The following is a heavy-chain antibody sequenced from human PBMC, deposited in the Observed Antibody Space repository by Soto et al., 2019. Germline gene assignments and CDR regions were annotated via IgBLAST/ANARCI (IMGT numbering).Heavy chain of an antibody. CDR3: ATGMDGNYYDYWYFYV. Sequence: QVQLQESGSGLVKPSETLSLTCAVSGATISSGGYSWNWIRQAPGKGLEWIGHIYHSGSTQYNPSLKSRVTISVDRSKNQVSLNLNSVTAADTAVYYCATGMDGNYYDYWYFYVWGPAPRSLSPQ. J-gene: IGHJ2*01. D-gene: IGHD3-22*01. CDR1: GATISSGGYS. CDR2: IYHSGST. V-gene: IGHV4-30-2*01.